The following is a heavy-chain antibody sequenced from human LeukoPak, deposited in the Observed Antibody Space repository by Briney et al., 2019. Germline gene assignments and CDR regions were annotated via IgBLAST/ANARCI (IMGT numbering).Heavy chain of an antibody. CDR1: GGTFSRYA. J-gene: IGHJ6*03. CDR2: IIPIFGTA. D-gene: IGHD2-2*02. CDR3: ASSPIVVVPAAILEGNYYYYMDV. Sequence: SVKVSCKASGGTFSRYAISWVRQAPGQGLEWMGGIIPIFGTANYAQKFQGRVTITTDESTSTAYMELSSLRSEDTAVYYCASSPIVVVPAAILEGNYYYYMDVWGKGTTVTVSS. V-gene: IGHV1-69*05.